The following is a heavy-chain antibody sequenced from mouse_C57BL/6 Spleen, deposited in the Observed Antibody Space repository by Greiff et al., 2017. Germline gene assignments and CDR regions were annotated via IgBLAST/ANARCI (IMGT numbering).Heavy chain of an antibody. CDR2: IYPGGGDT. V-gene: IGHV1-80*01. CDR1: GYAFSSYW. CDR3: ARGDSYYAMDY. Sequence: VQLQQSGAELVKPGASVKISCKASGYAFSSYWVNWVKQRPGKGLEWLGQIYPGGGDTNYNGKFKGKATLTADKSSSTAYMQLSSLTAEDSAVYFCARGDSYYAMDYWGQGTSVTVSS. J-gene: IGHJ4*01.